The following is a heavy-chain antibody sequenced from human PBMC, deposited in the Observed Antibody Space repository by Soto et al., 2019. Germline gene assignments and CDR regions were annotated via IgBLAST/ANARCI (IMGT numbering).Heavy chain of an antibody. V-gene: IGHV1-18*01. CDR3: TREVTIVYCSGGSCDRYAFDI. CDR1: GYTFTSYG. CDR2: ISANIGNT. Sequence: QVQLVQSGAEVKKPGASVKVSCKASGYTFTSYGISWVRQAPGQGLEWMGWISANIGNTNYAQKLQGRVTITTDTSTRVANMALGSLRSDDTAVYYSTREVTIVYCSGGSCDRYAFDIWGQGTMVTVSS. J-gene: IGHJ3*02. D-gene: IGHD2-15*01.